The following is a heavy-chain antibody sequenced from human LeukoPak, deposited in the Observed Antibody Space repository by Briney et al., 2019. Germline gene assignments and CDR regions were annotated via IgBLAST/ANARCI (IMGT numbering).Heavy chain of an antibody. D-gene: IGHD5-18*01. J-gene: IGHJ4*02. CDR1: GYTFTCYY. V-gene: IGHV1-2*06. CDR3: AREDTAIHDY. Sequence: ASVKVSCKXSGYTFTCYYMHWVRQAPGQGLEWMGRINPNSGGTNYTQKFQGRVTMTRDTSISTAYMELSRLRSDDTAVYYCAREDTAIHDYWGQGTLVTVSS. CDR2: INPNSGGT.